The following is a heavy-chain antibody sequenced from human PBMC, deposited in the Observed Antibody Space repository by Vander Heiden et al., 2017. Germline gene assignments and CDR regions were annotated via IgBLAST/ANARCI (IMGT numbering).Heavy chain of an antibody. CDR3: ARDSCSSTSCYFPARTLNYFDY. V-gene: IGHV1-69*01. Sequence: QVQLVQSGAEVKKPGSSVKVSCKASGGTFSYYTISWVRQAPGQGLEWMGGIIPMLGTAHYAQKFEGRVTITADEFTSTAYMELSSLRPEDTAVYYCARDSCSSTSCYFPARTLNYFDYWGQGTLVTVSS. CDR1: GGTFSYYT. CDR2: IIPMLGTA. J-gene: IGHJ4*02. D-gene: IGHD2-2*01.